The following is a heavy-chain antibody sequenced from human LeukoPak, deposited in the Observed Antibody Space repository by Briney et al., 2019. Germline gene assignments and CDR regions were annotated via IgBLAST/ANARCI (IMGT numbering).Heavy chain of an antibody. Sequence: GGSLRLSCAASGFSFSDQYMSWIRQVPGKGLEWIAYIGPTGSKTSYVESVKGQFFISRDNAEKSLYLQMSSLRGDDTAVYYCARGGNWFDPWGQGTLVTVSS. CDR3: ARGGNWFDP. CDR2: IGPTGSKT. V-gene: IGHV3-11*01. J-gene: IGHJ5*02. D-gene: IGHD3-16*01. CDR1: GFSFSDQY.